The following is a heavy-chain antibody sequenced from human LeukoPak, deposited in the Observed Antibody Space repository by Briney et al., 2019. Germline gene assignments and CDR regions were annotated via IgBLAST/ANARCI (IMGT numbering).Heavy chain of an antibody. Sequence: PGGSLRLSCSASGFTFSSYEMTSVRQVPGKGLEWVSYISSSGNSIYYADSVEGRFTISRDNAKKSLYLQMNSLRAEDSAVYYCARESTSTSCSDYWGQGTLVTVSS. CDR2: ISSSGNSI. CDR3: ARESTSTSCSDY. CDR1: GFTFSSYE. D-gene: IGHD6-13*01. J-gene: IGHJ4*02. V-gene: IGHV3-48*03.